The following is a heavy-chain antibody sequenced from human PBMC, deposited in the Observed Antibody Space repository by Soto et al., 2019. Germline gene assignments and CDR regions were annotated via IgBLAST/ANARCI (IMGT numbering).Heavy chain of an antibody. CDR3: ARHSIDGYNSPADY. CDR1: GYSFTNYW. D-gene: IGHD5-12*01. CDR2: IYPGASDT. Sequence: ESVKTYCKGSGYSFTNYWIGWVRQIPGKGLEWMGIIYPGASDTRYSPSFQGQVTISADKSINTAYLQWSSLKASVTAMYYCARHSIDGYNSPADYWGQGTLVTVSS. J-gene: IGHJ4*02. V-gene: IGHV5-51*01.